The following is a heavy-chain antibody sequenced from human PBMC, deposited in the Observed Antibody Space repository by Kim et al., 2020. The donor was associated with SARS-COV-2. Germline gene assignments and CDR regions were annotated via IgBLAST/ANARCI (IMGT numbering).Heavy chain of an antibody. Sequence: YATKFQGRVTMTRDTSISTAYMELSRLRSDDTAVYYCAIQLERPIYYFDYWGQGTLVTVSS. D-gene: IGHD1-1*01. J-gene: IGHJ4*02. V-gene: IGHV1-2*02. CDR3: AIQLERPIYYFDY.